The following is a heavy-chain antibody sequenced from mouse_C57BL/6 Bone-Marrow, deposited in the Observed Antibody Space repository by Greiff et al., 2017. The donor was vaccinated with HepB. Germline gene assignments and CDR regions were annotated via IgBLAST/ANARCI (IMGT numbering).Heavy chain of an antibody. Sequence: EVHLVESGGGLVKPGGSLKLSCAASGFTFSDYGMHWVRQAPEKGLEWVAYISSGSSTIYYADTVKGRFTISRDNAKNTLFLQMTSLRSEDTAMYYCARGDGNLFAYWGQGTLVTVSA. V-gene: IGHV5-17*01. J-gene: IGHJ3*01. CDR1: GFTFSDYG. CDR2: ISSGSSTI. D-gene: IGHD2-1*01. CDR3: ARGDGNLFAY.